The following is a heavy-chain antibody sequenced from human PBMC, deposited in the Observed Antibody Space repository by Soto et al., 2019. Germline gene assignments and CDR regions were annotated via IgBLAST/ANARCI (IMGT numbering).Heavy chain of an antibody. V-gene: IGHV4-30-4*01. D-gene: IGHD2-21*02. J-gene: IGHJ5*02. CDR3: ARHPSDFWFDP. Sequence: QTLSLTCTVSGDSISSGDYYWSWIRQPPGKGLEWIGCIYYSGNTYYNPSLKRRVTVSVDTSKNQFSLKLSSVTAADTAVYYCARHPSDFWFDPWGQGTLVTVSS. CDR2: IYYSGNT. CDR1: GDSISSGDYY.